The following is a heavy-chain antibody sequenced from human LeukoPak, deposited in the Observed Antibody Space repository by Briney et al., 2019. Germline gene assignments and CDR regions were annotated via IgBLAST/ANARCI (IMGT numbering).Heavy chain of an antibody. CDR1: GGSISSYY. CDR3: ARDGYYDNSELAFDI. Sequence: SETLSLTCTVSGGSISSYYWSWIRQPPGKGLEWIGYIYYSGSTNYNPSLKSRVTISVDTSKNQFSLKLSSVTAADTAVYYCARDGYYDNSELAFDIWGQGTMVIVSS. D-gene: IGHD3-22*01. CDR2: IYYSGST. V-gene: IGHV4-59*01. J-gene: IGHJ3*02.